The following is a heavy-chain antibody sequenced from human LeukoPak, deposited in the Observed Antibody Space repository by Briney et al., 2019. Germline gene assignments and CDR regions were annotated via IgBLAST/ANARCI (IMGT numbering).Heavy chain of an antibody. CDR3: ARHSSKLAVADY. CDR2: IYYSGST. CDR1: GGSISSYY. D-gene: IGHD6-19*01. Sequence: SETLCLTCTVSGGSISSYYWSWVRQPPGEGLEWIGYIYYSGSTNYDPSLKSRVTISVDTSKNQFSLKLSSVTAADTAVYYCARHSSKLAVADYWGQGTLVTVSS. J-gene: IGHJ4*02. V-gene: IGHV4-59*08.